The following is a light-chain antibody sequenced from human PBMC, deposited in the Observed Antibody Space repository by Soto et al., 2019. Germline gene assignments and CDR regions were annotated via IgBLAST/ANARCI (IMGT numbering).Light chain of an antibody. CDR1: QSVSSSY. CDR3: QQYGSSPPHT. CDR2: GAY. J-gene: IGKJ4*01. Sequence: EIVLTQSPGTLSLSPGERATLSCRASQSVSSSYLAWYQHKPGQAPRLLIYGAYSRATGIPDRFSGSGSGTDFTLTISRLEPEDFAVYYCQQYGSSPPHTFGGGTKVEIK. V-gene: IGKV3-20*01.